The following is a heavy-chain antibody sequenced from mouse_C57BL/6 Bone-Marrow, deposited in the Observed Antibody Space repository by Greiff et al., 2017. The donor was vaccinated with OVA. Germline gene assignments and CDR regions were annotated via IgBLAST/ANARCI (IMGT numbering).Heavy chain of an antibody. CDR2: IYPGDGDT. D-gene: IGHD1-3*01. CDR3: ARKCAY. V-gene: IGHV1-82*01. Sequence: QVHVKQSGPELVKPGASVKISCKASGYAFSSSWMNWVKQRPGKGLEWIGRIYPGDGDTNYNGKFKGKATLTADKSSSTAYMQLSSLTSEDSAVYFCARKCAYWGQGTLVTVSA. CDR1: GYAFSSSW. J-gene: IGHJ3*01.